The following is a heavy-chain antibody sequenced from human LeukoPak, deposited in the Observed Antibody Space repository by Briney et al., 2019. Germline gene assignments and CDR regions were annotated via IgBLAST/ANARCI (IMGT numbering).Heavy chain of an antibody. CDR2: ISSSSNLI. Sequence: GGSLRLSCAASGFTFSLFDMNWVRQAPGQGLAWVSYISSSSNLIYYADSVRGRFTVSRDNAGNSLSLQMNSLRAEDTALYYCVAAGDRGNYWGQGTLVTVSS. V-gene: IGHV3-48*04. D-gene: IGHD6-13*01. J-gene: IGHJ4*02. CDR3: VAAGDRGNY. CDR1: GFTFSLFD.